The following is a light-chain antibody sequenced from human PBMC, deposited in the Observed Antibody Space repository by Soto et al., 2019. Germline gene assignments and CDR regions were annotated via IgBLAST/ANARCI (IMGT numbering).Light chain of an antibody. CDR2: KAS. CDR3: QHYNSEWT. J-gene: IGKJ1*01. V-gene: IGKV1-5*03. Sequence: DIQMTQTPSTRSASVGDRVTMTCRASQSISSWLAWYQQKPGKAPKLLIYKASSLESGVPSRFSGSGSGTEFTLTISSLQPDDFATYYCQHYNSEWTFGQGTKVEIK. CDR1: QSISSW.